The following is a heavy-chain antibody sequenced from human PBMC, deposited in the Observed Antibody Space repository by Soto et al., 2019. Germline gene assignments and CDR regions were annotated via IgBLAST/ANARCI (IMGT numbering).Heavy chain of an antibody. V-gene: IGHV4-59*08. J-gene: IGHJ2*01. Sequence: LSLTCTVSGGSISSYYWSWIRQPPGKGLEWIGYIYYSGSTNYNPSLKSRVTISVDTSKNQFSLKLSSVTAADTAVYYCARFNWYFDLWGRGTLVTVSS. CDR3: ARFNWYFDL. CDR2: IYYSGST. CDR1: GGSISSYY.